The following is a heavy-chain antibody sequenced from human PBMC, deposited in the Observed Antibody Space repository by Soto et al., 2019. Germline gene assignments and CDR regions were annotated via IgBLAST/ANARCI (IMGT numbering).Heavy chain of an antibody. CDR3: AGTHDYGGCVDFQL. CDR1: GGSISSGGYY. Sequence: QVQLQESGPGLVKPSQTLSLTCTVSGGSISSGGYYWSWIRQHPGKGLEWIGYIYYSGSTYYNPFLGSRVIISVDTSKNPYTLKRSLVTAADTAFYYCAGTHDYGGCVDFQLWGQGTLVTVSS. V-gene: IGHV4-31*03. J-gene: IGHJ1*01. CDR2: IYYSGST. D-gene: IGHD4-17*01.